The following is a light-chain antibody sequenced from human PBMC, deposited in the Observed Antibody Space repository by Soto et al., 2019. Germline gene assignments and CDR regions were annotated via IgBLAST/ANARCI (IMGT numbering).Light chain of an antibody. Sequence: EIVLTQSPGTLSLSPGERATLSCRASQTVSSSLAWYQQKPDQAPRLLISGASSRAADIPDRFSGSGSGTDFTLTINRLEPEDFAVYYCQQYGGSPRTFGQGTKVEIK. CDR1: QTVSSS. J-gene: IGKJ1*01. V-gene: IGKV3-20*01. CDR2: GAS. CDR3: QQYGGSPRT.